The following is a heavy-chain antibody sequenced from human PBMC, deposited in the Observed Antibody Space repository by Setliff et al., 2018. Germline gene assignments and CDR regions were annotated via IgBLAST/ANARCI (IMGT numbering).Heavy chain of an antibody. D-gene: IGHD3-10*01. CDR3: ARVLVLGYNWFDP. CDR1: GGSFSGYY. V-gene: IGHV4-34*01. J-gene: IGHJ5*02. CDR2: ISHSGNT. Sequence: SETLSLTCAVYGGSFSGYYWSWIRQSPEKGLEWIGEISHSGNTNYNPSLKSRVTISIDTSKNQFSLKVNSVTAADTAVCYCARVLVLGYNWFDPWGQGTLVTVSS.